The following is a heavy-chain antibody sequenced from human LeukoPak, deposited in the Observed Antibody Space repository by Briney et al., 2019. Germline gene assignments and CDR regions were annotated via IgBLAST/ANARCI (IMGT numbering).Heavy chain of an antibody. CDR2: ISSSSSYI. Sequence: GRSLRLSCAASGFTFSSYSMNWVRQAPGKGLEWVSSISSSSSYIYYADSVKGRFTISRDNAKNSLYLQINSLRAEDTAVYYCARDYQWIAAAGTGPYWGQGTLVTVSS. CDR1: GFTFSSYS. J-gene: IGHJ4*02. V-gene: IGHV3-21*01. D-gene: IGHD6-13*01. CDR3: ARDYQWIAAAGTGPY.